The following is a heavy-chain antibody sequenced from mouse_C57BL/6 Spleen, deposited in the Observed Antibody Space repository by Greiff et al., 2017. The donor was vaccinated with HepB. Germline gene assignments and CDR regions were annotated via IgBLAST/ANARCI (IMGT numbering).Heavy chain of an antibody. CDR1: GFTFSDYG. CDR2: ISSGSSTI. V-gene: IGHV5-17*01. D-gene: IGHD3-2*02. Sequence: EVMLVESGGGLVKPGGSLKLSCAASGFTFSDYGMHWVRQAPEKGLEWVAYISSGSSTIYYADTVKGRSTISRDNAKNTLFLQLTSLRSEDTAVYYCARRAQADYWGQGTTLTVSS. J-gene: IGHJ2*01. CDR3: ARRAQADY.